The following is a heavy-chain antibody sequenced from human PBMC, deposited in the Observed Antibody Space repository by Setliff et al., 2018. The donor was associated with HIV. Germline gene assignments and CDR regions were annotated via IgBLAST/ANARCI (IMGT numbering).Heavy chain of an antibody. V-gene: IGHV3-48*04. CDR1: GFTFSSYG. D-gene: IGHD1-26*01. CDR3: ARDQWVGATADYYYYMDV. Sequence: SLKISCAASGFTFSSYGMTWVRQAPGKGLEWVSYISGSSTTIYYADSVKGRFTISRDNAKNSLYLQMNTLRAEDTAVYYCARDQWVGATADYYYYMDVWGKGTTVTVSS. CDR2: ISGSSTTI. J-gene: IGHJ6*03.